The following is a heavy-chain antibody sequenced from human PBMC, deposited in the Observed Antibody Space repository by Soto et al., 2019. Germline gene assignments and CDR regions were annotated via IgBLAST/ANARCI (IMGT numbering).Heavy chain of an antibody. CDR1: GDSIISSDFY. J-gene: IGHJ5*02. D-gene: IGHD3-3*02. V-gene: IGHV4-39*01. Sequence: PSETLSPTCTVSGDSIISSDFYWGWVRQPPGKGLEWIGSIFYLGSSYYNPSLKSRVTMSVDTSKNQFSLRLRSVTAADTALYFCARHSLALRKNNWFDPWGQGIMVT. CDR3: ARHSLALRKNNWFDP. CDR2: IFYLGSS.